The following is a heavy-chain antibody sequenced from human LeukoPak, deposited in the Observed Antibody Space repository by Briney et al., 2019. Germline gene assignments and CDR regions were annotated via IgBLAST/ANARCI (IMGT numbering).Heavy chain of an antibody. V-gene: IGHV3-21*03. J-gene: IGHJ3*02. CDR2: ISSSSSYI. D-gene: IGHD2-21*02. CDR3: AKDHCGGDCYSIDAFDI. Sequence: GGSLRLSCAASGFTFSSYAMSRVRQAPGKGLEWVSSISSSSSYIYYADSVKGRFTISRDNAKNSLYLQMNSLRAEDTAVYYCAKDHCGGDCYSIDAFDIWGQGTMVTVSS. CDR1: GFTFSSYA.